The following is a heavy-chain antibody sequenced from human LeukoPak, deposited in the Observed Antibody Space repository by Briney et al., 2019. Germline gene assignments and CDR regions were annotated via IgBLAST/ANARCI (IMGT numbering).Heavy chain of an antibody. CDR1: GFTFSDYY. V-gene: IGHV3-11*04. CDR2: ISSSGSTI. J-gene: IGHJ5*02. Sequence: GGSLRLSCAASGFTFSDYYMSWIRQAPGKGLEWVSYISSSGSTIYYADSVKGRFTISRDNAKNSLYLQMNSLRAEDTAVYYCARLLRFLEWLSDRNWFDPWGQGTLVTVSS. D-gene: IGHD3-3*01. CDR3: ARLLRFLEWLSDRNWFDP.